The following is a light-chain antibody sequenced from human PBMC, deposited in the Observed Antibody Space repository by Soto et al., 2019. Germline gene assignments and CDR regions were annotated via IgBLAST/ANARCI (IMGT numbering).Light chain of an antibody. CDR3: PQYGSSPRT. Sequence: EIVLTQSPGTLSLSPGERATLSCWASQSVSSSYLAWYQQKPGQAPRLLIYDASTRATGIPARFSGSGSGTEFTLTISRLEPEDFAVYYCPQYGSSPRTFGQRTKVDNK. CDR2: DAS. CDR1: QSVSSSY. V-gene: IGKV3-20*01. J-gene: IGKJ1*01.